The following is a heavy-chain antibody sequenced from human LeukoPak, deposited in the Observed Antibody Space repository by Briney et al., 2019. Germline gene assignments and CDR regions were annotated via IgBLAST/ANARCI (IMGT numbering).Heavy chain of an antibody. J-gene: IGHJ4*02. D-gene: IGHD1-26*01. CDR3: ARDGRFAAYEPDY. CDR2: ISGHNGNT. CDR1: AYTFTSYG. Sequence: ASVKVSCKASAYTFTSYGISWVRQAPGQGLEWMGWISGHNGNTDYAHNLQDRVTMTTDTSRSTVYMELRSLRSDDTAVYYCARDGRFAAYEPDYWGQGTLVTVSS. V-gene: IGHV1-18*01.